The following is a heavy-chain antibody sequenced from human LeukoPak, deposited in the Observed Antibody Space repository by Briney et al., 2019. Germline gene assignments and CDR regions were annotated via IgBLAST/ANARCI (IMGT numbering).Heavy chain of an antibody. J-gene: IGHJ6*04. Sequence: SETLSLTCAVYGGSFSGYYWSWIRQPPGKGLEWIGEINHSGSTNYNPSLKSRVTISVDTSKNQFSLKLSSVTTADTAVYYCARAPSGGYLFYYYYYGMAVGGKGTRVTVPS. V-gene: IGHV4-34*01. CDR1: GGSFSGYY. D-gene: IGHD6-25*01. CDR2: INHSGST. CDR3: ARAPSGGYLFYYYYYGMAV.